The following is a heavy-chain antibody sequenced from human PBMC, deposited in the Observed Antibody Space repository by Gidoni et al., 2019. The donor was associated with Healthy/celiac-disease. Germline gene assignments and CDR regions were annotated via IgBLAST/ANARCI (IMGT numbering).Heavy chain of an antibody. CDR2: TTAYNGNT. Sequence: QVQLLQSGAAVKKPGASVKVSCKASGYTFTRYGISWVRQAPGQAREWMGCTTAYNGNTNYAQKLQGRVTMTTDTSTSTAYMELRSLRSDDTAVYYCARDGGGQWELPLNWFDPWGQGTLVTVSS. D-gene: IGHD1-26*01. V-gene: IGHV1-18*01. CDR1: GYTFTRYG. J-gene: IGHJ5*02. CDR3: ARDGGGQWELPLNWFDP.